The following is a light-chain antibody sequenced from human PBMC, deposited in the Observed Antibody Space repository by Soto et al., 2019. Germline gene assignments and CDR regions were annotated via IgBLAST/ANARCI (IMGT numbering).Light chain of an antibody. J-gene: IGKJ5*01. CDR2: AAS. CDR1: QSISSY. V-gene: IGKV1-39*01. Sequence: DIQMTQSPSSLSASVGDRVTITCRASQSISSYLNWYQQKTRESPKLLIYAASSLQSGVPSRFSGSGSGTDFTLTISSLQPEDFATYYCQQSYSTLITFGQGTRLEIK. CDR3: QQSYSTLIT.